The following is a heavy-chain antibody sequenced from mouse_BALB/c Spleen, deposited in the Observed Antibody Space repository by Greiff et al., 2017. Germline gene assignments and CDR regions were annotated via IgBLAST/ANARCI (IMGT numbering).Heavy chain of an antibody. CDR3: ARGRTFTTATIYAMDY. CDR2: ISSGGST. Sequence: EVQGVESGGGLVKPGGSLKLSCAASGFTFSSYAMSWVRQTPEKRLEWVASISSGGSTYYPDSVKGRFTISSDNARNILYLQMSSLRSEDTAMYYCARGRTFTTATIYAMDYWGQGTSVTVSS. J-gene: IGHJ4*01. D-gene: IGHD1-2*01. V-gene: IGHV5-6-5*01. CDR1: GFTFSSYA.